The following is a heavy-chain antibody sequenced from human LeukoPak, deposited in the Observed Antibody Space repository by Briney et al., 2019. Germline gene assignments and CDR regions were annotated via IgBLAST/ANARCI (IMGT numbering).Heavy chain of an antibody. CDR1: GFTFSSYS. J-gene: IGHJ4*02. Sequence: KPGGSLRLSCAASGFTFSSYSMNWVRQAPGKGLEWVSSISSSSSYIYYADSVKGRFTISRDNAKNSLYLQMNSLRAEDTAVYYCARDGGKGYDSSGYPYYWGQGTLVTVSS. CDR3: ARDGGKGYDSSGYPYY. D-gene: IGHD3-22*01. CDR2: ISSSSSYI. V-gene: IGHV3-21*01.